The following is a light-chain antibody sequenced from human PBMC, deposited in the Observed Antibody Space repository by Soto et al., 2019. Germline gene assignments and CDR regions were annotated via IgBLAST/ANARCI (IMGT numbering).Light chain of an antibody. Sequence: QSVLTQPPSVSGSPGQSITVSCTGTSSDIGASKLMIYEVSNRPSGVSNRFSGSKSGNTASLTISGLQAEDEADYYCSSYTSSSTLENVFGTGTKVTVL. CDR1: SSDIGA. V-gene: IGLV2-14*01. J-gene: IGLJ1*01. CDR3: SSYTSSSTLENV. CDR2: EVS.